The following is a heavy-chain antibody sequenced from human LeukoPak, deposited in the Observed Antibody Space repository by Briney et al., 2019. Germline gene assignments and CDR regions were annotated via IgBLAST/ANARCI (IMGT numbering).Heavy chain of an antibody. D-gene: IGHD2-2*01. CDR1: GFTFSSYS. CDR3: ARPDKVVRYDINYFDY. J-gene: IGHJ4*02. Sequence: PGGSLRLSCAASGFTFSSYSMNWVRQAPGKGLEWVAVISYDGSNKYYADSVKGRFTISRDNSKNTLYLQMNSLRAEDTAVYYCARPDKVVRYDINYFDYWGQGTLVTVSS. CDR2: ISYDGSNK. V-gene: IGHV3-30*03.